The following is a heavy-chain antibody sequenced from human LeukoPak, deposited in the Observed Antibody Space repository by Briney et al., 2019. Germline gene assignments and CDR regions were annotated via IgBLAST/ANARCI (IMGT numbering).Heavy chain of an antibody. CDR1: GGSISSYY. CDR2: IFYTGST. CDR3: ARQPAGYYGKTGYYPYYFDY. Sequence: TSETLSLTCTVSGGSISSYYWSWVRQPPGKGLEWIGYIFYTGSTKYGPSLNSRVTISLDTSKNQFSLKLSSVTAADTAVYYCARQPAGYYGKTGYYPYYFDYWGQGTLVTASS. V-gene: IGHV4-59*08. J-gene: IGHJ4*02. D-gene: IGHD3-22*01.